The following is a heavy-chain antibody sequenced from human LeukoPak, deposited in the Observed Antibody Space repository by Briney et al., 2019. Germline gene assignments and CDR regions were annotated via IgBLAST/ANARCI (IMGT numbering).Heavy chain of an antibody. V-gene: IGHV1-2*02. D-gene: IGHD6-6*01. Sequence: ASVKVSCKASGYTFTGYYMHWVRQAPGQGLEWMGWINPNSGGTNYAQKFQGRVTMTRDTSISTAYMELSRLRSDDTAVYYCARSRTSIAIDAFDIWGQGTMVTASS. CDR2: INPNSGGT. CDR3: ARSRTSIAIDAFDI. J-gene: IGHJ3*02. CDR1: GYTFTGYY.